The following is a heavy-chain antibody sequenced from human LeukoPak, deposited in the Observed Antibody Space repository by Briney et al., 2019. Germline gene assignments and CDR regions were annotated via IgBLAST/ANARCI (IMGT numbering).Heavy chain of an antibody. V-gene: IGHV3-11*01. D-gene: IGHD4-17*01. CDR3: ARRPVTRDWYFDL. J-gene: IGHJ2*01. CDR2: ISSSGTTI. CDR1: GFTFSDYY. Sequence: GGALRLSCAASGFTFSDYYRSWLRQAPGKGLKWVSSISSSGTTIYYADSVKGRFTISRDNAKNSLYLQMNSLRAEDTAVYYCARRPVTRDWYFDLWGRGTLVTVSS.